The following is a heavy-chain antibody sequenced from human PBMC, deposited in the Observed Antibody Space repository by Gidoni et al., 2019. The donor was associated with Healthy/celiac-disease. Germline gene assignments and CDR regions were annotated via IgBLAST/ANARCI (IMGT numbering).Heavy chain of an antibody. Sequence: QVQLQESGPGLVTPSETLSLTCAVSGYSISSGYYWGWIRQPPGKGLEWIGSIYHSGSTYDNPSLKSRVTISVDTSKNQFSLKLSSVTAADTAVYYCARDSSGWYNPFDPWGQGTLVTVSS. J-gene: IGHJ5*02. CDR2: IYHSGST. D-gene: IGHD6-19*01. CDR3: ARDSSGWYNPFDP. CDR1: GYSISSGYY. V-gene: IGHV4-38-2*02.